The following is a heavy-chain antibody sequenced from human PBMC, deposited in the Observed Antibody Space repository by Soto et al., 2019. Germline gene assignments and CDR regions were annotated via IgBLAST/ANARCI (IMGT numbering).Heavy chain of an antibody. CDR2: IIPIFGVT. D-gene: IGHD1-1*01. V-gene: IGHV1-69*08. CDR3: LRDWESTTQTWGFGDS. J-gene: IGHJ4*02. CDR1: GGTFSSYT. Sequence: QVQLVQSGAEVKKPGSSVKVSSKASGGTFSSYTITWVRQAPGQGLEWLGRIIPIFGVTNYAQKFQDRVTITADRSTTTAYMELSRLRSEDTAVYYCLRDWESTTQTWGFGDSWGQGTLVTVSS.